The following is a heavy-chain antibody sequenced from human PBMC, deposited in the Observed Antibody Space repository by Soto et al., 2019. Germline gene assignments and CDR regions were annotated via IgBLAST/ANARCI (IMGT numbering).Heavy chain of an antibody. CDR2: INTDGGSS. V-gene: IGHV3-74*03. D-gene: IGHD2-2*01. CDR3: AREAGYCSRTSCYRRAFDT. CDR1: GFTFSGHW. J-gene: IGHJ3*02. Sequence: EVQLVESGGDLVQPGGSLSLSCAASGFTFSGHWMHWVRQVQGEGLDWVSRINTDGGSSAYADSVKGRFTIPRENAKNTLSLHMNGLRAEDTAVYYCAREAGYCSRTSCYRRAFDTWSQGTTVTVSS.